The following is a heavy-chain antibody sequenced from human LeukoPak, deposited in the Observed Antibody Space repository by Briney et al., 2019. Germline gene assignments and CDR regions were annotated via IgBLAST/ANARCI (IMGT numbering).Heavy chain of an antibody. CDR2: IYHSGST. CDR3: ARNSSSGYFDY. J-gene: IGHJ4*02. Sequence: NPSETQSLTCAVSGYSISSGYYWAWIRQPPGKGLEWIGSIYHSGSTHYNPSLKSRVTISVDTSKNHFSLKLSSVTAADTAVYYCARNSSSGYFDYWGQGTLVTVSS. D-gene: IGHD6-6*01. CDR1: GYSISSGYY. V-gene: IGHV4-38-2*01.